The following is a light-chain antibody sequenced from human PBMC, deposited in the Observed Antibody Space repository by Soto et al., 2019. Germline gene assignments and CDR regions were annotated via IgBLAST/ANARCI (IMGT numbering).Light chain of an antibody. J-gene: IGKJ3*01. CDR3: QQLNSYL. CDR1: QGISSY. CDR2: AAS. V-gene: IGKV1-9*01. Sequence: DIQLTQSPSFLSASVGDRVTITCRASQGISSYLAWYQQKPGKAPKLLFYAASTLQSGVPSRFSGSGSGTEFTITISSLQPEDFATYYCQQLNSYLFGPGTKVDIK.